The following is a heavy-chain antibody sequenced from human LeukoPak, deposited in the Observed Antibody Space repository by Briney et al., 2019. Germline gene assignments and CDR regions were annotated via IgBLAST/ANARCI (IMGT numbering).Heavy chain of an antibody. CDR1: GYTFTGYY. Sequence: ASVKVSCKASGYTFTGYYMHWVRQAPGQGLEWMGWINPNSGGTNYAQKFRGRVTMTRDTSISTAYMELSRLRSDDTAVYYCARDPTGGGLPDYWGQGTLVTVSS. D-gene: IGHD3-16*01. J-gene: IGHJ4*02. CDR2: INPNSGGT. CDR3: ARDPTGGGLPDY. V-gene: IGHV1-2*02.